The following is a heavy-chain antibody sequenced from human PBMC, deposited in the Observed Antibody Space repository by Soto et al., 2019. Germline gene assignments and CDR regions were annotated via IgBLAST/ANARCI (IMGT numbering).Heavy chain of an antibody. CDR3: AHTGHLVDAFDF. CDR1: GVSLNSDEVG. CDR2: LYGNGDT. D-gene: IGHD1-1*01. Sequence: QITLKESAPTLVKPTETLTLTCAFSGVSLNSDEVGVGWIRQPPGKALECLALLYGNGDTRFSPSLKSRLTITKDTSAYLVLLSLAHVDPVDTATYYCAHTGHLVDAFDFWGQGTLVTVSS. J-gene: IGHJ3*01. V-gene: IGHV2-5*01.